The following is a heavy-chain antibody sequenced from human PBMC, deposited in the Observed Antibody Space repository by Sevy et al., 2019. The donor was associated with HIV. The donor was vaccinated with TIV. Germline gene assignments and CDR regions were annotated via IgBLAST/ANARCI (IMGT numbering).Heavy chain of an antibody. V-gene: IGHV3-15*01. CDR2: IKSKTDGGTTDSA. CDR1: GFTLSNAW. D-gene: IGHD2-15*01. Sequence: GGSLRLSCAASGFTLSNAWMSWVRQAPGKGLEWVDRIKSKTDGGTTDSADYAAPVKGRFTISTNDSQNTLYLQMNSLKTEDTAVYYCTTEGLYCSGGSCYSEGFDYWGQGTLVTVSS. J-gene: IGHJ4*02. CDR3: TTEGLYCSGGSCYSEGFDY.